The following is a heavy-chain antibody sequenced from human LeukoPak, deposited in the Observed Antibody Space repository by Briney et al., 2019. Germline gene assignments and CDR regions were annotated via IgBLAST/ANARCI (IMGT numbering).Heavy chain of an antibody. J-gene: IGHJ4*02. V-gene: IGHV3-7*01. D-gene: IGHD3-22*01. CDR3: ARIDSRGSTWDY. Sequence: GGSLRLSCAASGFTFSNHWMSWVRQAPGKGLEWVANIRPDGSAKYYGDSVEGRLTISRDNAKNSLYLQMNSLRADDTAVYYCARIDSRGSTWDYWGQGTLVTVSS. CDR1: GFTFSNHW. CDR2: IRPDGSAK.